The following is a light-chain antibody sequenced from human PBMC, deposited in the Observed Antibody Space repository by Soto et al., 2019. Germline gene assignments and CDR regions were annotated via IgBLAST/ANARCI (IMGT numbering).Light chain of an antibody. J-gene: IGLJ2*01. V-gene: IGLV2-14*01. CDR2: DVS. Sequence: QSALTQPASVSWSPGQSITISCTGTRSDVGGYNYVSWYQQHPGKAPKLMIYDVSNRPSGVSNRFSGSKSGNTASLTNSGLQAEDEADYYCSSYTSSSTLVVFGGGTKLTVL. CDR1: RSDVGGYNY. CDR3: SSYTSSSTLVV.